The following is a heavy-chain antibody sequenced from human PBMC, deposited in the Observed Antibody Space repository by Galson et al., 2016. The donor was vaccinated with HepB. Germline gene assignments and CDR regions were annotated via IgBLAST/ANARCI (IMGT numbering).Heavy chain of an antibody. V-gene: IGHV3-7*01. J-gene: IGHJ4*02. D-gene: IGHD3-16*01. Sequence: SLRLSCAASGFTFSSYWMSWVRQAPRKGLECVANIKYDGSEKYYVDSVKGRFTISRDNSKNTLYLQMNSLRVEDTAVYYCAREREGVRAPFDYWGQGTLVTVSS. CDR2: IKYDGSEK. CDR1: GFTFSSYW. CDR3: AREREGVRAPFDY.